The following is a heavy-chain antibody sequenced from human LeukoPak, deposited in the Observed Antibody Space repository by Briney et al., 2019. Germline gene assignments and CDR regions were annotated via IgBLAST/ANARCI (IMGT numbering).Heavy chain of an antibody. D-gene: IGHD6-13*01. Sequence: GGALSVSCVDSVFSFSGDWMNWGREAPGEGAEWVANINQDGSEKHYVDSVKGRFTISRDNAKNSLFLQMNSLRVEDTAVFYCARDGFVGAADYWGQGTLVTVSS. CDR3: ARDGFVGAADY. CDR2: INQDGSEK. V-gene: IGHV3-7*01. J-gene: IGHJ4*02. CDR1: VFSFSGDW.